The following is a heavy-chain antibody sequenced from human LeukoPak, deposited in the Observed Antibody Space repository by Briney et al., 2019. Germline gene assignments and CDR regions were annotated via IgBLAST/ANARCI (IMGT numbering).Heavy chain of an antibody. Sequence: GGSLGLSCAASGFTFSSYEMNWVRQAPGKGLEWVSYISSSGSTIYYADSVKGRFTISRDNAKNSLYLQMNSLRAEDTAVYYCARVALDSSGYRDAFDIWGQGTMVTVSS. CDR1: GFTFSSYE. CDR3: ARVALDSSGYRDAFDI. V-gene: IGHV3-48*03. D-gene: IGHD3-22*01. J-gene: IGHJ3*02. CDR2: ISSSGSTI.